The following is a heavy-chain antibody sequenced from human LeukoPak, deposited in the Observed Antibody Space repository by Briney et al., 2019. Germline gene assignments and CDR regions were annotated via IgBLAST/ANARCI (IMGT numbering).Heavy chain of an antibody. D-gene: IGHD1-26*01. Sequence: SETLSLTCTVSGGSISSYYWSWIRQPPGKGLEWIGYIYYSGSTNYNPSLKSRVTISVDTSKNQFSLKLSSVTAADTAVYYCAREWEQHGWIDPWGQGTLVTVSS. V-gene: IGHV4-59*01. CDR3: AREWEQHGWIDP. J-gene: IGHJ5*02. CDR2: IYYSGST. CDR1: GGSISSYY.